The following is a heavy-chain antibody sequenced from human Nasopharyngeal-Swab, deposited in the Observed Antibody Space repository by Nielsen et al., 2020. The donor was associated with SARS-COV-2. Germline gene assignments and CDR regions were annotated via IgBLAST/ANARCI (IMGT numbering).Heavy chain of an antibody. CDR2: INPNSGGT. V-gene: IGHV1-2*06. CDR1: GYTFASFD. Sequence: ASVKVSCKTSGYTFASFDINWVRQAPGQGLEWMGRINPNSGGTNYAQKFQGRVTMTRDTSITTAYMELSRLRSGDTAVYYCARDNFYNSSGYYSPDYWGQGTLVTVSS. CDR3: ARDNFYNSSGYYSPDY. J-gene: IGHJ4*02. D-gene: IGHD3-22*01.